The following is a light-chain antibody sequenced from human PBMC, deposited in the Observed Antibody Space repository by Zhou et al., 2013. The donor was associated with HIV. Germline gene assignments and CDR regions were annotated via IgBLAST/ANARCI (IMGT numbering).Light chain of an antibody. CDR2: DAS. Sequence: EIELTQSPATLSLSPGERATLSCRASQSVSNYLAWYQQKPGQAPRLLIYDASNRATGVPARFSGSGSGTDFTLTISSLEPEDFAVYYCQQYASVPLSFGGGTAVEIK. CDR1: QSVSNY. CDR3: QQYASVPLS. V-gene: IGKV3-11*01. J-gene: IGKJ4*01.